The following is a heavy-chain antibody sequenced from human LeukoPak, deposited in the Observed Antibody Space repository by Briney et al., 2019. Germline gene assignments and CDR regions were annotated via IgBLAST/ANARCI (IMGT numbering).Heavy chain of an antibody. CDR3: ARAVWYSWSYYYFDY. D-gene: IGHD1-26*01. V-gene: IGHV1-69*13. CDR1: GGTFSSYA. J-gene: IGHJ4*02. Sequence: ASVKVSCKASGGTFSSYAISWVRQAPGQGLEWMGGIIPIFGTANYAQKFQGRVTITADESTSTAYMELSSLRSEDTAVYYCARAVWYSWSYYYFDYWGQGTLVTVSS. CDR2: IIPIFGTA.